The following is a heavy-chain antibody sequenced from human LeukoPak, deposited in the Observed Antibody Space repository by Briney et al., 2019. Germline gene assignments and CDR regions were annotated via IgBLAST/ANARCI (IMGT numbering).Heavy chain of an antibody. CDR1: GFTFSSNW. J-gene: IGHJ6*02. Sequence: PGGSLRLSCAASGFTFSSNWMSWVRQAPGKGPEWVANIKHDGSEKNYVDSVMGRFTISRDNAKNSLYLQMNSLRAEDSAVYYCARDTGAPLDYYYGMDVWGQGTTVTVSS. V-gene: IGHV3-7*01. CDR3: ARDTGAPLDYYYGMDV. CDR2: IKHDGSEK. D-gene: IGHD4-17*01.